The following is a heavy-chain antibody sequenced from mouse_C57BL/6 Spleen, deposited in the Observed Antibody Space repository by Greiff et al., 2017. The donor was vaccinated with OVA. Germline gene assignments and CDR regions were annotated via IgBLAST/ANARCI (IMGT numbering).Heavy chain of an antibody. CDR2: INPSSGYT. CDR3: ARDDYDEDDAMDY. V-gene: IGHV1-7*01. Sequence: VQLQQSGAELAKPGASVKLSCKASGYTFTSYWMHWVQQRPGQGLEWIGYINPSSGYTKYNQKFKDKATLTADKSSSTAYMQLSSLTYEDSAVYDCARDDYDEDDAMDYWGQGTSVTVSS. CDR1: GYTFTSYW. J-gene: IGHJ4*01. D-gene: IGHD2-4*01.